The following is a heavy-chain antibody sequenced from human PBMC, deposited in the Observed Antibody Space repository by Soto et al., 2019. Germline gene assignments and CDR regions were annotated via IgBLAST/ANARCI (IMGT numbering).Heavy chain of an antibody. CDR2: VYYSGST. Sequence: QVQLQESGPGLVKPSETLSLTCPVSGGSISSYYWSWIRQPPGKGLEWIGYVYYSGSTNYNPSLKSRVTISVDTSKNQFALKLSSVTAADTAVYYCARNYGDYDGAIDYWGQGTLVTVSS. D-gene: IGHD4-17*01. J-gene: IGHJ4*02. V-gene: IGHV4-59*01. CDR3: ARNYGDYDGAIDY. CDR1: GGSISSYY.